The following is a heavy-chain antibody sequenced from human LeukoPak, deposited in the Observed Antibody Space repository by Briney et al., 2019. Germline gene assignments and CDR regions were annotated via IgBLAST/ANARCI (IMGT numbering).Heavy chain of an antibody. CDR2: ISTSSTYI. J-gene: IGHJ5*02. CDR1: GFTFSSYT. Sequence: GGSLRLSCAASGFTFSSYTISWVRQAPGKGLEWVSSISTSSTYIYYADSLKGRFTISRDNAKNSLYLQMNSLRAEDTAVYYCVRGNINDFWSGFYLSHWFDPWGQGTMVTVSS. V-gene: IGHV3-21*01. D-gene: IGHD3-3*01. CDR3: VRGNINDFWSGFYLSHWFDP.